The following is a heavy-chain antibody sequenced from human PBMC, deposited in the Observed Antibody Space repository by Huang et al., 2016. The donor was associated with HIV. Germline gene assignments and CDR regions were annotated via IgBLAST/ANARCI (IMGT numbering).Heavy chain of an antibody. CDR1: GFTFDNFA. CDR2: IGGSGVST. Sequence: EVHLMELGGGSVQPGGSLRLSCAASGFTFDNFAMNCVGQAAGKGPGWVVGIGGSGVSTNYADSLKSRFTSSRDTSKNTVFLQMNSLRAEDTAVYYCAMEARAITSALNWFDSWGPGILVTVSS. J-gene: IGHJ5*01. CDR3: AMEARAITSALNWFDS. D-gene: IGHD6-6*01. V-gene: IGHV3-23*01.